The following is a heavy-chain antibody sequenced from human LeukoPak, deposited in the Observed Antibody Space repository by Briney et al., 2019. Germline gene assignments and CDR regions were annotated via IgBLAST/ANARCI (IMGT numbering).Heavy chain of an antibody. V-gene: IGHV4-4*02. J-gene: IGHJ4*02. Sequence: SGTLSLTCTVSGGSINISHWWSWIRPPPGKGLEWIGSIYYSGSTYYNPSLKSRVTISVDTSKNQFSLKLSSVTAADTAVYYCARGRTRSLFLSIAARQGPAPFDYWGQGTLVTVSS. CDR3: ARGRTRSLFLSIAARQGPAPFDY. CDR1: GGSINISHW. D-gene: IGHD6-6*01. CDR2: IYYSGST.